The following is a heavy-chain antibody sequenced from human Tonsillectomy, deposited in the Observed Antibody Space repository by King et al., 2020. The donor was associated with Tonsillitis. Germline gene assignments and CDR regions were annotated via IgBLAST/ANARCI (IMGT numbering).Heavy chain of an antibody. J-gene: IGHJ6*03. CDR1: GFNFDDYG. D-gene: IGHD3-22*01. Sequence: VQLVESGGGVVRPGGSLRLSCAASGFNFDDYGMSWVRQAPGKGLEWVSGINWNGGSPGYADSVKGRFTISRDNAKNSLYLQMHILRPEDTALYYCTRENLGGYPYYYYYMDVWGKGTTVTVSS. V-gene: IGHV3-20*04. CDR3: TRENLGGYPYYYYYMDV. CDR2: INWNGGSP.